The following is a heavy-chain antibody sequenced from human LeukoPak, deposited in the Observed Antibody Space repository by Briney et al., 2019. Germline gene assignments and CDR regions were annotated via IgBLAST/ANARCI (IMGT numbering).Heavy chain of an antibody. CDR2: IYTSGST. CDR3: ARDRGSQPFIDY. V-gene: IGHV4-61*02. D-gene: IGHD1-26*01. Sequence: SQTLSLTCTVSGGSISSGSYYWSWIRQPAGKGLEWIGRIYTSGSTNYNPSLKSRVTISVDTSKNQFSLKLSSVTAADTAVYYCARDRGSQPFIDYWGQGTLVTVSS. J-gene: IGHJ4*02. CDR1: GGSISSGSYY.